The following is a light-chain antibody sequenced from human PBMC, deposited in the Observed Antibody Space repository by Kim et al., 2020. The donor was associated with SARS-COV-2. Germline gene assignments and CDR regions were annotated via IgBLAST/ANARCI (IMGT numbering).Light chain of an antibody. V-gene: IGKV3-15*01. Sequence: VSPGERVTLSCRASESISNNLAWYQQGPGQAPRLLISGASTRATGAPARFSGSGSGTDFTLTISSPQSEDFAVYYCQQYETWPYTFGQGTKVDIK. CDR2: GAS. CDR3: QQYETWPYT. CDR1: ESISNN. J-gene: IGKJ2*01.